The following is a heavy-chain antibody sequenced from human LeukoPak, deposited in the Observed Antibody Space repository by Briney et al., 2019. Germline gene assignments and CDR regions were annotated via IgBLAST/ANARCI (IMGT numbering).Heavy chain of an antibody. CDR1: GFDFSSYG. CDR2: IYHRGST. D-gene: IGHD3-3*01. Sequence: GSLRLSCAASGFDFSSYGMHWVRQAPGKGLEWVGSIYHRGSTYYNPSLRSRVTISLDRSKKKFSLKLTSVTAADTAVYFCARGAEYYAIWRGYAGYSDYWGQGISVTVSS. V-gene: IGHV4-38-2*01. J-gene: IGHJ4*02. CDR3: ARGAEYYAIWRGYAGYSDY.